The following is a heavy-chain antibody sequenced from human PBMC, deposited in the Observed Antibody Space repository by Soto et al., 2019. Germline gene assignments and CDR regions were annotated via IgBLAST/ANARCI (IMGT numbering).Heavy chain of an antibody. D-gene: IGHD3-10*01. Sequence: PSETLSLTCTVSGGSISSYYWSWIRQPPGKELEWIGYIYYSGSTNYNPSLKSRVTISVDTSKYQLSLKLSSVTAADTAVYYCARGPRHYYGSGSYRIRGAFDIWGQGTMVT. CDR3: ARGPRHYYGSGSYRIRGAFDI. V-gene: IGHV4-59*12. CDR2: IYYSGST. J-gene: IGHJ3*02. CDR1: GGSISSYY.